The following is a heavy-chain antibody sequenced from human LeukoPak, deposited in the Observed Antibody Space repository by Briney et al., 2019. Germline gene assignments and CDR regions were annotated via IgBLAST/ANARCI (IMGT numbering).Heavy chain of an antibody. J-gene: IGHJ6*02. D-gene: IGHD4-23*01. Sequence: GGSLRLSCAASGFTFSSYWMSWVRQAPGKGLEWVANIELVGNEKYYVDSVKGRFTISRDNAKNSLYLQMSSLRAEDTAVYYCARDRYYGGYYYGMDVWGQGTTVTVSS. CDR2: IELVGNEK. CDR3: ARDRYYGGYYYGMDV. CDR1: GFTFSSYW. V-gene: IGHV3-7*01.